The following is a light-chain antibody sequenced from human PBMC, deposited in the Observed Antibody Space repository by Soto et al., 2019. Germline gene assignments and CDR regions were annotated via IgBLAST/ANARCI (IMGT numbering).Light chain of an antibody. CDR1: QSVSSY. CDR3: HQRSNWLDT. CDR2: DAS. Sequence: DIVLTQSPGTLALSPGERATLSCKASQSVSSYLAWYTQKPGQPPRLLIYDASKRATGIPARFSGSGSGTDFTLTICSLEAEDVAVDYCHQRSNWLDTFGQGTRLEIK. V-gene: IGKV3-11*01. J-gene: IGKJ5*01.